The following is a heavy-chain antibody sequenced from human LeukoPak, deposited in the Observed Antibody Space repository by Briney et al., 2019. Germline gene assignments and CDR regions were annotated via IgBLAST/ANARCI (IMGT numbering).Heavy chain of an antibody. Sequence: GGSLRLSCAASGFNFSSYAMHWVRQATGKGLERVAVISYDGSNKCYADSVKGRFTISRDNSKNTLYLQMNSLRAEDTAVYYCARGGYGSGSYYTFYYYYGMDVWGQGTTVTVSS. CDR2: ISYDGSNK. J-gene: IGHJ6*02. D-gene: IGHD3-10*01. CDR1: GFNFSSYA. CDR3: ARGGYGSGSYYTFYYYYGMDV. V-gene: IGHV3-30-3*01.